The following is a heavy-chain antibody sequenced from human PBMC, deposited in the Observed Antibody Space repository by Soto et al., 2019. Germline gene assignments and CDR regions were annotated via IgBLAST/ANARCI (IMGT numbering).Heavy chain of an antibody. CDR3: AREVYVSSGYYYGVCDY. J-gene: IGHJ4*02. D-gene: IGHD3-22*01. V-gene: IGHV1-18*01. CDR2: ISAYNGNT. Sequence: QVQLVQSGAEVKKPGASVKVSCKASGYTFTSYGISWVRQAPGQGLEWMGWISAYNGNTNYAQKLQGRVTMTTDTSTSTAYMELRNLRSVDTAVYYCAREVYVSSGYYYGVCDYWGQGTLVTVSS. CDR1: GYTFTSYG.